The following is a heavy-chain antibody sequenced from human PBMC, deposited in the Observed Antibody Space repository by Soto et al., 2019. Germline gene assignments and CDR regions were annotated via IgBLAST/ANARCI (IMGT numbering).Heavy chain of an antibody. V-gene: IGHV3-30*18. CDR1: GFTLRSYG. CDR3: AKDRVLGSSSWLYYYYYVIDV. J-gene: IGHJ6*02. Sequence: QVQLVESGGGVVQPGRSLRLSCAASGFTLRSYGMHWVRQAPGKGLEWVAVISYDGSKKYYADSVKGRFTISRDNSNNTLYLQMDSLRAEDTAVYYCAKDRVLGSSSWLYYYYYVIDVWGQGTTVTVSS. D-gene: IGHD6-13*01. CDR2: ISYDGSKK.